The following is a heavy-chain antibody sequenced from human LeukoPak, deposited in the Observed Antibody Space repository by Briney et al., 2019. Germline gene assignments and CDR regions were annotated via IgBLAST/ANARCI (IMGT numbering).Heavy chain of an antibody. CDR2: IYYSGST. Sequence: SETLSLTCTVSGGSISSYYWSWIRQPPGKGLEWIGYIYYSGSTNYNPSLKSRVTISVDTSKNQFSLKLSSVTAADTAVYYCARVPYGDYDGVDYWGQGTLVTVSS. D-gene: IGHD4-17*01. V-gene: IGHV4-59*01. CDR3: ARVPYGDYDGVDY. CDR1: GGSISSYY. J-gene: IGHJ4*02.